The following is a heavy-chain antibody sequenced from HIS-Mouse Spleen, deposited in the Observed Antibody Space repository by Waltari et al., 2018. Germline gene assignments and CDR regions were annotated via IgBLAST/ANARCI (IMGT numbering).Heavy chain of an antibody. CDR3: GRVSSSGYNHSFDQ. J-gene: IGHJ5*02. CDR1: GYNFTSYY. CDR2: NNNCGSST. D-gene: IGHD3-22*01. Sequence: QVQRVQSGAEVKKPGASVKVSCKESGYNFTSYYMHWVRQAPGQGNERMGINNNCGSSTSKGKKVKGRVTMTSDTSRRTAEMAQGSQRYDDTDVYYCGRVSSSGYNHSFDQWSKGNLVTVTS. V-gene: IGHV1-46*01.